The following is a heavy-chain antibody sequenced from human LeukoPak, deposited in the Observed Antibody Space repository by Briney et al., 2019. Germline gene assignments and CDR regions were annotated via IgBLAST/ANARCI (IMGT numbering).Heavy chain of an antibody. Sequence: GGSLRLSCAASGFTFSSYGMHWVRQAPGKGLEWVAVISYDGSNKYYADSVKGRFTISRDNSKNTLYLQMNSLRAEDTAVYYCARIGYYSGHAFDIWGQGTMVTVSS. D-gene: IGHD3-3*01. CDR2: ISYDGSNK. CDR3: ARIGYYSGHAFDI. V-gene: IGHV3-30*03. J-gene: IGHJ3*02. CDR1: GFTFSSYG.